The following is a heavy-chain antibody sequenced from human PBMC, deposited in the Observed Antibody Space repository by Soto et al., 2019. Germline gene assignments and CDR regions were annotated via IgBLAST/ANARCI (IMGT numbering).Heavy chain of an antibody. D-gene: IGHD3-10*01. CDR3: ARDLKSGSGSYYLFFPRRNWFDP. J-gene: IGHJ5*02. CDR2: ISAYNGNT. Sequence: GASVKVSCKASGYTFTSYGISWVRQAPGQGLEWMGWISAYNGNTNYAQKLQGRVTMTTDTSTSTAYMELRSLRSDDTAVYYCARDLKSGSGSYYLFFPRRNWFDPWGQGTLVTVSS. V-gene: IGHV1-18*01. CDR1: GYTFTSYG.